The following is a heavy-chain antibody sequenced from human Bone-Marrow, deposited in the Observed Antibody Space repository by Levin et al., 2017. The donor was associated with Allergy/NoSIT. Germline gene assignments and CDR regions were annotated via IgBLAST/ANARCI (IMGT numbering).Heavy chain of an antibody. CDR3: AKRHYYGSGSYPRSYYYMDV. J-gene: IGHJ6*03. D-gene: IGHD3-10*01. Sequence: GESLKISCAASGFTFSSYAMSWVRQAPGKGLEWVSAISGSGGSTYYADSVKGRFTISRDNSKNTLYLQMNSLRAEDTAVYYCAKRHYYGSGSYPRSYYYMDVWGKGTTVTVSS. V-gene: IGHV3-23*01. CDR1: GFTFSSYA. CDR2: ISGSGGST.